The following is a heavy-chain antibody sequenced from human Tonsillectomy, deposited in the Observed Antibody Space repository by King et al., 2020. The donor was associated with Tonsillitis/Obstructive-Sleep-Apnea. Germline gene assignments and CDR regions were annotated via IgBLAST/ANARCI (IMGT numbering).Heavy chain of an antibody. CDR1: GFTFSSYE. D-gene: IGHD6-13*01. V-gene: IGHV3-48*03. J-gene: IGHJ6*02. CDR2: ISSSGSTI. CDR3: ARDLGYIYGMDV. Sequence: QLVQSGGGLVQPGGSLRLSCAASGFTFSSYEMNWVRQAPGKGLEWVSYISSSGSTIYYADSVKGRFTISRDNAKNSLYLQMNSLRAEDTAVYYCARDLGYIYGMDVWGQGTTVTVSS.